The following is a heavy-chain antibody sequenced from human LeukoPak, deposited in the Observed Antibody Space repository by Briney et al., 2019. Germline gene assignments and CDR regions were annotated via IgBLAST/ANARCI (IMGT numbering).Heavy chain of an antibody. CDR2: IKQDGSEK. CDR3: ARGSLVGDKNDY. Sequence: GGSLRLSCAASGFTFSSYWMSWVRQAPGKGLEWVANIKQDGSEKYYVDSVKGRFTISRDNARNSLYLQMNGLRAEDTAVYYCARGSLVGDKNDYWGQGTLVTVSS. CDR1: GFTFSSYW. V-gene: IGHV3-7*01. D-gene: IGHD1-26*01. J-gene: IGHJ4*02.